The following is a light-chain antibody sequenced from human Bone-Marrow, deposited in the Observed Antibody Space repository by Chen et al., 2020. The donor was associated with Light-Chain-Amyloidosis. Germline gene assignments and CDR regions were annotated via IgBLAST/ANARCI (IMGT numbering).Light chain of an antibody. V-gene: IGLV3-25*03. CDR1: DLPTKY. Sequence: YDLTQPPSVSVSPGQTARITCSGDDLPTKYAYWYQQKPGQAPVLVIHRDTERPSGISERFSGSSAGTTATLTISGVQAEDEADYHCQSADSSGTYEVIFGGGTKLTVL. CDR2: RDT. J-gene: IGLJ2*01. CDR3: QSADSSGTYEVI.